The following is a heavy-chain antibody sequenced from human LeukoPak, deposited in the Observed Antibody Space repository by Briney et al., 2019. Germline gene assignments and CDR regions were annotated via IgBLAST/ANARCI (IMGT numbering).Heavy chain of an antibody. CDR3: ARGRVAYYYGSGSSYYFDY. V-gene: IGHV4-4*07. CDR2: IYTSGST. J-gene: IGHJ4*02. Sequence: PSETLSLTCTVSGGSISSYYWSWIRQPAGKGLEWIGRIYTSGSTNYNPSLKSRVTMSVDTSKNQFSLKLSSVTAADTAVYYCARGRVAYYYGSGSSYYFDYWGQGTLVTVSS. CDR1: GGSISSYY. D-gene: IGHD3-10*01.